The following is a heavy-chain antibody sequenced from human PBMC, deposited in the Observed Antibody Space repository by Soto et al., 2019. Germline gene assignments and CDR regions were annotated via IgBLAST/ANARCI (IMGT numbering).Heavy chain of an antibody. V-gene: IGHV1-69*13. CDR3: ASASGTPPHDAFDI. Sequence: ASVKVSCKASGGTFSSYAISWVRQAPGQGLEWMGGIIPIFGTANYAQKFQGRVTITADESTSTAYMELSSLRSEDTAVYYCASASGTPPHDAFDIWGQGTMVTVSS. CDR2: IIPIFGTA. J-gene: IGHJ3*02. CDR1: GGTFSSYA. D-gene: IGHD1-26*01.